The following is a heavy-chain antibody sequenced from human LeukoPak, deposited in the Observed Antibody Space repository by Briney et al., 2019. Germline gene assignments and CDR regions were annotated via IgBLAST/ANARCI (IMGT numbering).Heavy chain of an antibody. CDR1: GGSISSYY. CDR3: ARSRPTYYYDSSGTNFDY. Sequence: KPSETLSLTCTVSGGSISSYYWGWIRQPPGKGLEWIGDIYYSGSTNYNPSLKSRVTISVDTSKNQFSLKLSSVTAADTAVYYCARSRPTYYYDSSGTNFDYWGQGTLVTVSS. J-gene: IGHJ4*02. D-gene: IGHD3-22*01. CDR2: IYYSGST. V-gene: IGHV4-59*08.